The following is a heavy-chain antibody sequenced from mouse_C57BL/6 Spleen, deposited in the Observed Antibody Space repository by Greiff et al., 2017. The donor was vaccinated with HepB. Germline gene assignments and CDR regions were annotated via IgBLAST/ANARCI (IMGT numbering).Heavy chain of an antibody. D-gene: IGHD4-1*01. Sequence: QVQLQQSGAELVKPGASVKMSCKASGYTFTSYWITWVKQRPGQGLEWIGDIYPGSGSTNYNEKFKSKATLTVDTSSSTAYMQLSSLTSEDSAVYYCAREDWDVGDFDVWGTGTTVTVSS. CDR1: GYTFTSYW. J-gene: IGHJ1*03. CDR3: AREDWDVGDFDV. CDR2: IYPGSGST. V-gene: IGHV1-55*01.